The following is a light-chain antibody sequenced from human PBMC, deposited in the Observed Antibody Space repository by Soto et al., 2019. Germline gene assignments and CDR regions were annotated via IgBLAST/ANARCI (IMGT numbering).Light chain of an antibody. CDR1: HDIDNF. CDR3: QQYDNVPLT. CDR2: TAS. V-gene: IGKV1-33*01. J-gene: IGKJ4*01. Sequence: DIAMTQSPSSLSASVGDRITITCQASHDIDNFLNWFQQKPGKAPKLLIYTASNLETGVPSRFSGSGSRTDFTLPISGLQPEDIGTYYCQQYDNVPLTFGGGTKVEIK.